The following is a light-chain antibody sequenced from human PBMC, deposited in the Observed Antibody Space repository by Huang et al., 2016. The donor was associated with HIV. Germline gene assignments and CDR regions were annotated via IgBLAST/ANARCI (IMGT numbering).Light chain of an antibody. CDR1: HHIGSS. Sequence: DIVLTQSPDTPSLSPGQRASLFCRASHHIGSSLAWYQHKPGQAPRLLIYDAFNRATDIAARFSGSGSGTDFTLTISSLKVEDFAFYYCQQRSTLITFGQGTRLE. V-gene: IGKV3-11*01. J-gene: IGKJ5*01. CDR3: QQRSTLIT. CDR2: DAF.